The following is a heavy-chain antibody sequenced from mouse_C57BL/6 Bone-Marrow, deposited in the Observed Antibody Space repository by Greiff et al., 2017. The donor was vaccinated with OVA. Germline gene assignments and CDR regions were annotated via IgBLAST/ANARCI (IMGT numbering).Heavy chain of an antibody. V-gene: IGHV1-53*01. CDR2: INPSNGGT. CDR3: ARSDLLWLRRGYYYAMDY. Sequence: QVQLQQPGTELVKPGASVKLSCKASGYTFTSYWMHWVKQRPGQGLEWIGNINPSNGGTNYNEKFKSKATLTVDKSSSTAYMQLSSLTSEDSAVYYCARSDLLWLRRGYYYAMDYWGQGTSVTVSS. D-gene: IGHD2-2*01. J-gene: IGHJ4*01. CDR1: GYTFTSYW.